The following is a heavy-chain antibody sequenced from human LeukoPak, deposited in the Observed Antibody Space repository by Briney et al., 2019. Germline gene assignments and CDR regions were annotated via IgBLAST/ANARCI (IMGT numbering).Heavy chain of an antibody. CDR3: ARHQWELDY. D-gene: IGHD1-26*01. CDR1: GGSIRSYY. V-gene: IGHV4-59*01. Sequence: SETLSLTCAVSGGSIRSYYWSWIREPPGKGLEWIGNIFYSGSTNYNPSLKSRVTISVDTSKNQFSLKLSSVTAADTAVYYCARHQWELDYWGQGTLVTVSS. J-gene: IGHJ4*02. CDR2: IFYSGST.